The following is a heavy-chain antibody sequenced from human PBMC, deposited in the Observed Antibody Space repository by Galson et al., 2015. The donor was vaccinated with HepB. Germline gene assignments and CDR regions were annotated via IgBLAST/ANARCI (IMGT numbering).Heavy chain of an antibody. Sequence: SVKVSCKASGYRFTGYYVHWVRQAPGQGLEWMGWINPHSGGANYAQKFQGRVTMTSDTSISTAYMELSRLTSDDTAVYYCATGDWNYANYWGQGTLVTVSS. V-gene: IGHV1-2*02. CDR2: INPHSGGA. J-gene: IGHJ4*01. CDR3: ATGDWNYANY. D-gene: IGHD1-7*01. CDR1: GYRFTGYY.